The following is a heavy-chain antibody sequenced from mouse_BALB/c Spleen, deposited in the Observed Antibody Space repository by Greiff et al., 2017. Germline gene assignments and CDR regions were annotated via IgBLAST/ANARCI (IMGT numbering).Heavy chain of an antibody. CDR2: ISYDGSN. CDR1: GYSITSGYY. CDR3: ARTTVVEDYLDY. J-gene: IGHJ2*01. D-gene: IGHD1-1*01. Sequence: VQLQQSGPGLVKPSQSLSLTCSVTGYSITSGYYWNWIRQFPGNKLEWMGYISYDGSNNYNPSLKNRISITRDTSKNQFFLKLNSVTTEDTATYYCARTTVVEDYLDYGGQGTTLTVSS. V-gene: IGHV3-6*02.